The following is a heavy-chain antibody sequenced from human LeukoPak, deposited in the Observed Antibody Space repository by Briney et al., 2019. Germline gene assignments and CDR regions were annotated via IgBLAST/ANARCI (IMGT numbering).Heavy chain of an antibody. Sequence: GGSLRLSCAVSRFIFSGYSFHWVRQAPGKGLEWVAVISHDASHIFYADSVKGRFTISRDNSKNTLYLQMNSLRAEDTAMYYCAKPLMRDRWFGESWGQGTLVTVSS. CDR2: ISHDASHI. CDR1: RFIFSGYS. V-gene: IGHV3-30*04. D-gene: IGHD3-10*01. CDR3: AKPLMRDRWFGES. J-gene: IGHJ5*02.